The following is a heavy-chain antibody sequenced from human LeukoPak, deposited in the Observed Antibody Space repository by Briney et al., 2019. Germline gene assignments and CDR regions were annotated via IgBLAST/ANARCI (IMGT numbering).Heavy chain of an antibody. CDR1: GGSISSYY. Sequence: SETLSLTCTVSGGSISSYYWSWIRQPPGKGLEWIGYIYYSGSTNYNPSLKSRVTISVDTSKNQFSLKLSSVTAADTAVYYCARVAGDYYYYYMGVWGKGTTVTISS. V-gene: IGHV4-59*12. J-gene: IGHJ6*03. CDR3: ARVAGDYYYYYMGV. CDR2: IYYSGST. D-gene: IGHD6-19*01.